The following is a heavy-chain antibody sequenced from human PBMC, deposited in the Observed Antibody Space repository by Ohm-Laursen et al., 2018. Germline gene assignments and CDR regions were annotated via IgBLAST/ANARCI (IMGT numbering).Heavy chain of an antibody. Sequence: GSSVKVSCKASGGTFSSYAISWVRQAPGQGLEWMGRIIPILGIANYAQKFQGRVTITADKSTSTAYMELSSLRSEDTAVYYCAGEQWLGAFDIWGQGTMVTVSS. CDR2: IIPILGIA. J-gene: IGHJ3*02. V-gene: IGHV1-69*04. D-gene: IGHD6-19*01. CDR1: GGTFSSYA. CDR3: AGEQWLGAFDI.